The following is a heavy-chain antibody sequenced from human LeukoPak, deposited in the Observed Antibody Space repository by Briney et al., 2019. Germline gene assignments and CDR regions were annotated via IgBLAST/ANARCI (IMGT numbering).Heavy chain of an antibody. CDR2: IYPGDSDT. V-gene: IGHV5-51*01. CDR1: GYSFTTYW. J-gene: IGHJ4*02. Sequence: GECLKISCKGSGYSFTTYWIGWVRQMPGKGLEWMGIIYPGDSDTTYSPSFQGQVTLSADKSISTAYLQWSSLKASDTAMYYCARGSSSWARDFDYWGQGTLVTVSS. CDR3: ARGSSSWARDFDY. D-gene: IGHD6-13*01.